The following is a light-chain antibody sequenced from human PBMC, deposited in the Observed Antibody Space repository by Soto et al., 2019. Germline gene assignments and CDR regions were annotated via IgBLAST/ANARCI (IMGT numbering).Light chain of an antibody. CDR3: QHYGVSRT. J-gene: IGKJ1*01. CDR1: QIVDNNY. V-gene: IGKV3-20*01. Sequence: EIVLTQSPGTLSLSPGERATLTCRASQIVDNNYLAWYQQKSGQAPRLLVYAVSSRATGIPDRFSGTGSGTHFTPTISRLEPEDFAVYYCQHYGVSRTFGQGTKVDIK. CDR2: AVS.